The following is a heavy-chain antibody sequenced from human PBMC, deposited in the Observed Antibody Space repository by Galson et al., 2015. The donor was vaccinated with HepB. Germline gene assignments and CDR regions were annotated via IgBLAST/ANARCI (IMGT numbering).Heavy chain of an antibody. V-gene: IGHV3-48*01. D-gene: IGHD4-23*01. CDR1: GFTFSSYS. Sequence: SLRLSCAASGFTFSSYSMNWVRQAPGKGLEWVSYISSSSSTIYYADSVKGRFTISRDNAKNSLYLQMNSLRAEDTAVYYCANYFIGGNSPLDAFDIWGQGTMVTVSS. CDR2: ISSSSSTI. J-gene: IGHJ3*02. CDR3: ANYFIGGNSPLDAFDI.